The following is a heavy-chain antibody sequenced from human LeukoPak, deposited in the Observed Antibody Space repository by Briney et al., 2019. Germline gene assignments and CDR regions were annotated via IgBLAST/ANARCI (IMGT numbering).Heavy chain of an antibody. D-gene: IGHD6-13*01. CDR3: ARVHSSNYHVYSFDY. V-gene: IGHV4-61*05. J-gene: IGHJ4*02. Sequence: PSETLSLTCTVSGVSVSSSTYYWGWIRQSPGKGLEWIGRIYTTGSTNYNPSLKSRVTMSLDTSKNQFSLKLSSVTAADTAMYYCARVHSSNYHVYSFDYWGQGTLVTVSS. CDR2: IYTTGST. CDR1: GVSVSSSTYY.